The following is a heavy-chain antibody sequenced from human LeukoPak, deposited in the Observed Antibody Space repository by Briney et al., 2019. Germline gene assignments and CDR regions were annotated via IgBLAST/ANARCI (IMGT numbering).Heavy chain of an antibody. Sequence: GGSLRLSCAASGFTFSSYGMHWVRQAPGKGLEWVAFIRYDGSNKYYADSVKGRFTISRDNSKNTLYLQMNSLRAEDTAVYYCAKDQFWFGESNAFDYWGQGTLVTVSS. CDR3: AKDQFWFGESNAFDY. CDR2: IRYDGSNK. D-gene: IGHD3-10*01. CDR1: GFTFSSYG. V-gene: IGHV3-30*02. J-gene: IGHJ4*02.